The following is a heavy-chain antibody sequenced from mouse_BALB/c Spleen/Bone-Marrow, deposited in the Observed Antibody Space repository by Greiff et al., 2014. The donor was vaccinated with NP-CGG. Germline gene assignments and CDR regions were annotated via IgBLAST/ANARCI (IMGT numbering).Heavy chain of an antibody. D-gene: IGHD1-1*01. CDR1: GFNIKDTY. J-gene: IGHJ3*01. Sequence: VQLKESGAELVKPGAPVKLSCIASGFNIKDTYMHWVKQRPEQGLEWIGRIDPANGNTKYDPKFQGKATITADTSSNTAYLQLSSLTSEDTAVYYCAVYYYGISSFVYWGQGTLVTVSA. V-gene: IGHV14-3*02. CDR3: AVYYYGISSFVY. CDR2: IDPANGNT.